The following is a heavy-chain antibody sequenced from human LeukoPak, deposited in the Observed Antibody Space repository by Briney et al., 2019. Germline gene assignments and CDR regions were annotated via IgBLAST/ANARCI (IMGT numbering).Heavy chain of an antibody. CDR3: ARDRAGTTLIRHHDYYYMDV. V-gene: IGHV3-48*03. J-gene: IGHJ6*03. D-gene: IGHD1-1*01. CDR1: EFTVRSYE. Sequence: GGSLRLSCAGSEFTVRSYEINWVRQAPGKGLEWVSYISSSGDIIYYADSVKGRFSISRDSAKNSLYLQMNSLRAEDTAVYYCARDRAGTTLIRHHDYYYMDVWGKGTTVTVSS. CDR2: ISSSGDII.